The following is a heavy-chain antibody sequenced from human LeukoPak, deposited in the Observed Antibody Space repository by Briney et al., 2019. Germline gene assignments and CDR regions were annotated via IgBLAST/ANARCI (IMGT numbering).Heavy chain of an antibody. CDR1: GFTFSSYS. CDR3: ARRCYSDDAFDI. Sequence: GGSLRLSCAASGFTFSSYSMNWVRQAPGKGLEWVSSISSSSSYIYYADSVKGRFTISRGNAKNSLYLQMNSLRAEDTAVYYCARRCYSDDAFDIWGQGTMVTVSS. V-gene: IGHV3-21*01. CDR2: ISSSSSYI. J-gene: IGHJ3*02. D-gene: IGHD5-18*01.